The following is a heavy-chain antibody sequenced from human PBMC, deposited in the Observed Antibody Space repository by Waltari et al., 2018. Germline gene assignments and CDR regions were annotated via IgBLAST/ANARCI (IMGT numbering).Heavy chain of an antibody. CDR2: IKGDGSQK. V-gene: IGHV3-7*01. Sequence: EVHLVESGGGLVQPGGSLRLSCAASGFTFSTFWRPWVRQAPGKGLEWLANIKGDGSQKNYVDSVKGRFTISRDTANNSLYLQMNSLRAEDTAVYYCARDPHYSNFDYWGQGTLVTVSS. CDR3: ARDPHYSNFDY. CDR1: GFTFSTFW. J-gene: IGHJ4*02. D-gene: IGHD4-4*01.